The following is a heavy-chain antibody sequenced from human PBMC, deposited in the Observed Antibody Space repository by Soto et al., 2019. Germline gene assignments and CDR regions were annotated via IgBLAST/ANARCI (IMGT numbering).Heavy chain of an antibody. J-gene: IGHJ2*01. Sequence: QVQLVQSGAEVKKPGSSVKVSCKASGGTFSSYAISWVRQAPGQGLEWMGGIIPIFGTANYAQKFQGRVTITADESTSTAYRELSSLRSEDTAVYYCASEGGRDYGDARSYWYFDLWGRGTLVTVSS. V-gene: IGHV1-69*01. D-gene: IGHD4-17*01. CDR3: ASEGGRDYGDARSYWYFDL. CDR2: IIPIFGTA. CDR1: GGTFSSYA.